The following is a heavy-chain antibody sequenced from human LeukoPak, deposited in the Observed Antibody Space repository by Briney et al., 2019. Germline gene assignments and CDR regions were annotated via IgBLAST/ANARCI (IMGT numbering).Heavy chain of an antibody. D-gene: IGHD3-10*01. CDR2: INHSGST. V-gene: IGHV4-34*01. CDR3: ARRSYYGSGSYYAPLNY. Sequence: SETLSLTCAVYGGSFSGYYWSWIRQPPGKGLEWIGEINHSGSTNYNPSLKSRVIISVDTSKNQFSLKLSSVTAADTAVYYCARRSYYGSGSYYAPLNYWGQGTLVTVSS. CDR1: GGSFSGYY. J-gene: IGHJ4*02.